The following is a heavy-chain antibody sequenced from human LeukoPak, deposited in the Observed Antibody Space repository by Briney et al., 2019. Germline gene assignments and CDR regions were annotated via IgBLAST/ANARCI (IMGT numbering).Heavy chain of an antibody. CDR3: ARVLCADPAMFIRNYFDY. V-gene: IGHV4-34*01. D-gene: IGHD5-18*01. J-gene: IGHJ4*02. Sequence: SETLSLTCAVYGGSFSGYYWSWIRQPPGKGLEWIGEINHSGSTNYNPSLKSRVTISVDTSKNQFSLKLSSVTAADTAVYYCARVLCADPAMFIRNYFDYWGQGTLVTVSS. CDR1: GGSFSGYY. CDR2: INHSGST.